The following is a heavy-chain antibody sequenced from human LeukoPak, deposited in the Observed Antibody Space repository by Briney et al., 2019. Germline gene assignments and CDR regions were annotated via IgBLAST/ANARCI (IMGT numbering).Heavy chain of an antibody. D-gene: IGHD6-13*01. Sequence: PSGTLSLTCAVSGDSISTYYWSWIRQPPGKGLEWIAYIYYSGSTNYNPSLKSRVTISVDTSKNQFSLKLSSVTAADTAVYYCARVYYSNSYDYWYFDLWGRGTLVTVSS. CDR3: ARVYYSNSYDYWYFDL. V-gene: IGHV4-59*01. J-gene: IGHJ2*01. CDR1: GDSISTYY. CDR2: IYYSGST.